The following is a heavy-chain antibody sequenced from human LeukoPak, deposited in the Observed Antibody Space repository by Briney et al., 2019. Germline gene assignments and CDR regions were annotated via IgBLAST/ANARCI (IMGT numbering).Heavy chain of an antibody. D-gene: IGHD6-19*01. J-gene: IGHJ4*02. CDR1: GGSFSGYY. V-gene: IGHV4-34*01. Sequence: SETLSLTCAVYGGSFSGYYWSWIRQPPGKGLEWIGEINHSGSTNYNPSLKSRVTISVDTSKNQFSLKLSSVTAADTAVYYCARAWLVLSDYWGQGTLVTVSS. CDR2: INHSGST. CDR3: ARAWLVLSDY.